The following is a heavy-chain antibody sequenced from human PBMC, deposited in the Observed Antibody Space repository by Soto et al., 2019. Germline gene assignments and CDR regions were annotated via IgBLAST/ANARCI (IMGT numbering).Heavy chain of an antibody. CDR1: GFTFSSYA. Sequence: GGSLRLSCAASGFTFSSYAMHWVRQAPGKGLEWVAVISYDGSNKYYADSVKGRFTISRDNSKNTLYLQMNSLRAEDTAVYYCARDVNKATAAGLSHDYWGQGTLVTVSS. CDR3: ARDVNKATAAGLSHDY. D-gene: IGHD6-13*01. V-gene: IGHV3-30-3*01. CDR2: ISYDGSNK. J-gene: IGHJ4*02.